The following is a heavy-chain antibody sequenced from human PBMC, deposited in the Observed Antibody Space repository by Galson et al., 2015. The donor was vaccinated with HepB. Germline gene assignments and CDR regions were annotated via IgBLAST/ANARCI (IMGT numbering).Heavy chain of an antibody. V-gene: IGHV1-18*01. CDR3: ARGPAAYYDSSGYMDAFDI. D-gene: IGHD3-22*01. CDR2: ISAYNGNT. J-gene: IGHJ3*02. Sequence: SVKVSCKASGYTFTSYGISWVRQAPGQGLEWMGWISAYNGNTNYAQKLQGRVTMTTDTSTSTAYMELRSLRSDDTAVYYCARGPAAYYDSSGYMDAFDIWGRGTMGTVSS. CDR1: GYTFTSYG.